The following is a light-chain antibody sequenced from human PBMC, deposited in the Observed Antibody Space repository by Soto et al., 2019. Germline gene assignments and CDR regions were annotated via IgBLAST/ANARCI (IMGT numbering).Light chain of an antibody. Sequence: DIQMTQSPSTLSASVGDRVTITCRASQSISSWLAWYQQKSGKAPKLLIYKASSLESGVPSRFSGGRSGTEFTLTISSLQPDDFATYYCQQYNTYPCTFGQGTKVEIK. J-gene: IGKJ1*01. V-gene: IGKV1-5*03. CDR1: QSISSW. CDR2: KAS. CDR3: QQYNTYPCT.